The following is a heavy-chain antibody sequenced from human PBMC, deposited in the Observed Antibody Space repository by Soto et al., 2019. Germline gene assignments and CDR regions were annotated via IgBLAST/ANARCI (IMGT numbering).Heavy chain of an antibody. J-gene: IGHJ4*02. CDR3: TRGASGYGNVDY. V-gene: IGHV3-74*03. CDR2: INSDGSSV. Sequence: EVQLVESGGGSVQPGGSLRLSCAASGFTFNTWMHWVRQAPGKGLVWLSRINSDGSSVTYADSVKGRFIISRDNAKDTLYRQMNRLTSEDPAIYFCTRGASGYGNVDYWGPGVLVTVSS. D-gene: IGHD6-13*01. CDR1: GFTFNTW.